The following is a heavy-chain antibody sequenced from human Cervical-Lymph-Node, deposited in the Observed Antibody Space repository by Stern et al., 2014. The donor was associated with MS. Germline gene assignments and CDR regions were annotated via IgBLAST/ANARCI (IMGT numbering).Heavy chain of an antibody. CDR3: ARHVQGFDY. CDR2: IYPYDSDT. Sequence: EVQLVQSGAEVKKPGESLKISCKLSGYSFTIYYIAWVRQMPGQGLEWIGVIYPYDSDTTYSPSFQGQVTIAADKSITTASLQWSSLRASDTAMYYCARHVQGFDYWGQGTLVTVSS. J-gene: IGHJ4*02. V-gene: IGHV5-51*01. CDR1: GYSFTIYY.